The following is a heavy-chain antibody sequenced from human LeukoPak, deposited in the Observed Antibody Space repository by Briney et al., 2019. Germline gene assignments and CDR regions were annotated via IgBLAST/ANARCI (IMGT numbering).Heavy chain of an antibody. Sequence: GGSLRLSCAASGFTFSSYAMSWVRQAPGKGLEWVSAISGSGGSTYYADSVKGRFTISRDNSKNTLYLQMNSLRAEDTAVYYCAKSLGLGIVDSFYYYGMDVWGQGTTVTVSS. J-gene: IGHJ6*02. V-gene: IGHV3-23*01. CDR1: GFTFSSYA. CDR2: ISGSGGST. CDR3: AKSLGLGIVDSFYYYGMDV. D-gene: IGHD5-12*01.